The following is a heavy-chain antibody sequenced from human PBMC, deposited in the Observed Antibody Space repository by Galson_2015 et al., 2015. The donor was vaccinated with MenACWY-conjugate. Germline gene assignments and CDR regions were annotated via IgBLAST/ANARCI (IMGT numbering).Heavy chain of an antibody. D-gene: IGHD1-26*01. J-gene: IGHJ6*02. CDR1: GYNFITYW. CDR2: FNPANSET. V-gene: IGHV5-51*01. Sequence: QSGAEVKKPGESLKISCKASGYNFITYWIGWVRQMPGKGLEWMGLFNPANSETRYSPSFQGQVTISADESISTAYLQWTSLKASDTAMYYCARHPPGGRGLDVWGRGTTVTVSS. CDR3: ARHPPGGRGLDV.